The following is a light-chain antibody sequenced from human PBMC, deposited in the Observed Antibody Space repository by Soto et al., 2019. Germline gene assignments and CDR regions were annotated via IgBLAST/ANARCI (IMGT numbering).Light chain of an antibody. Sequence: QSALTQPASVSGSPGQSIAISCTGTSSDVGTYDYVSWYQQYPDKAPKLIIYEVTQRPSGVSNRFSGSKSGNTASLTISGLQAEDEAEYYCSSHTSVNTRVFGPGTKVTVL. CDR2: EVT. J-gene: IGLJ1*01. CDR1: SSDVGTYDY. V-gene: IGLV2-14*01. CDR3: SSHTSVNTRV.